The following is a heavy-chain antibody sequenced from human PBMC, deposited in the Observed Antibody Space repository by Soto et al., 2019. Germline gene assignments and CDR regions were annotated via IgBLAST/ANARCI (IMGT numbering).Heavy chain of an antibody. CDR3: ARHDGYFDWLLQKNNWFDP. CDR1: GGSISSYY. J-gene: IGHJ5*02. V-gene: IGHV4-59*08. Sequence: SETLSLTCTVSGGSISSYYWSWIRQPPGKGLEWIGYIYYSGSTNYNPSLKSRVTISVDTSKNQFSLKLSSVTAADTAVYYCARHDGYFDWLLQKNNWFDPWGQGTQVTVSS. CDR2: IYYSGST. D-gene: IGHD3-9*01.